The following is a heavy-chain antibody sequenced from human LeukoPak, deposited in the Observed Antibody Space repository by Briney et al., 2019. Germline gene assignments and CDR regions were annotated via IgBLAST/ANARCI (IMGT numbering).Heavy chain of an antibody. CDR1: GGSISSGGYY. J-gene: IGHJ4*02. CDR3: ARGGGDNWNDGDYFDY. V-gene: IGHV4-31*03. CDR2: IYYSGST. Sequence: PSQTLSLTCTVSGGSISSGGYYWSWIRQHPGKGLEWIGYIYYSGSTYYNPSLKSRVTISVDTSKNQFSLKLSSVTAADTAVYYCARGGGDNWNDGDYFDYWGQGTLVTVSS. D-gene: IGHD1-1*01.